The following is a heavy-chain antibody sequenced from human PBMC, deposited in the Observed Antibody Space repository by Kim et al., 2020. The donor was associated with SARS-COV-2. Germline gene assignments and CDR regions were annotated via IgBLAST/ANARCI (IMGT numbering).Heavy chain of an antibody. Sequence: KGRFTISRDNSKNTLYLQMNSLRAEDTAVYYCAKVRGMVRGVRLSWFDPWGQGTLVTVSS. V-gene: IGHV3-23*01. CDR3: AKVRGMVRGVRLSWFDP. J-gene: IGHJ5*02. D-gene: IGHD3-10*01.